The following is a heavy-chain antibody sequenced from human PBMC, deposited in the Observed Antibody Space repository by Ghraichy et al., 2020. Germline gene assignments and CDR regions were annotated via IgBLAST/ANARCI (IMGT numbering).Heavy chain of an antibody. Sequence: SETLSLTCSVSGGSMSSYSDYLGWLRQPPGKGLEWIGSIYNSVSTHYNPSLRSRVTVSIDTSKDQFSLRLTSVTAADTAVYYCARNKTGSLSGWFDPWGQGSLVIVSS. CDR2: IYNSVST. V-gene: IGHV4-39*01. D-gene: IGHD6-6*01. CDR1: GGSMSSYSDY. J-gene: IGHJ5*02. CDR3: ARNKTGSLSGWFDP.